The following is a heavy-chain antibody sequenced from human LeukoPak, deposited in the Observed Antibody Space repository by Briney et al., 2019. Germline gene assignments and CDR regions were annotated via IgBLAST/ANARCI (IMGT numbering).Heavy chain of an antibody. CDR2: IYSGGST. J-gene: IGHJ6*02. D-gene: IGHD3-22*01. CDR1: GFTVSSNY. Sequence: GGSLRLSCAASGFTVSSNYMSWVRQAPGKGLEWVSVIYSGGSTYYADSVKGRFTTSRHNSKNTLYLQMNSLRAEDTAVYYCAREVGYYDSSGYPYYYGMDVWGQGTTVTVSS. CDR3: AREVGYYDSSGYPYYYGMDV. V-gene: IGHV3-53*04.